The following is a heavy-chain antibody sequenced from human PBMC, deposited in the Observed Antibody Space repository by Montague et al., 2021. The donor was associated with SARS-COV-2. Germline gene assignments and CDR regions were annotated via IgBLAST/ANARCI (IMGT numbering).Heavy chain of an antibody. J-gene: IGHJ4*02. D-gene: IGHD1-1*01. Sequence: SETLSLTCAVSGGSIRSYYWSWIRQSPGKGLEWIGYVHYTGSTKHNPSLKTRVTLSLDTPKNHFSLRLNSVTAADTAVYYCARAQNICFIANCVNYFDLWGLGTLVSVSS. V-gene: IGHV4-59*01. CDR3: ARAQNICFIANCVNYFDL. CDR1: GGSIRSYY. CDR2: VHYTGST.